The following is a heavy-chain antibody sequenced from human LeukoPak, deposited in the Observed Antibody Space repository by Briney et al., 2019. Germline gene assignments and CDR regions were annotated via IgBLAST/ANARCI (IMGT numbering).Heavy chain of an antibody. CDR2: IYYSGST. CDR3: ARNADMYYYVDN. CDR1: SGSISSSGYY. J-gene: IGHJ4*02. D-gene: IGHD3-10*01. Sequence: KTSETLSLTCTVSSGSISSSGYYCSWIRQHPGKGLEWIGCIYYSGSTYYNPSLKSRVTISVDTSKNQFSLSLSSVTAADTAVYYCARNADMYYYVDNWGQGTLVTVPS. V-gene: IGHV4-31*03.